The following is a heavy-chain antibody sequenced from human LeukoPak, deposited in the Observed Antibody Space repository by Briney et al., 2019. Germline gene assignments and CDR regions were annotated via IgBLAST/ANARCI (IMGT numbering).Heavy chain of an antibody. J-gene: IGHJ4*02. Sequence: SETLSLTCTVSNGSISSDTYFWSWIRQPAGKGLEWIGSIYYSGSTYYNPSLKSRVTISVDTSKNQFSLKLSSVTAADTAVYYCARASDDSSGYYYLPTDYWGQGTLVTVSS. V-gene: IGHV4-39*07. CDR1: NGSISSDTYF. CDR2: IYYSGST. D-gene: IGHD3-22*01. CDR3: ARASDDSSGYYYLPTDY.